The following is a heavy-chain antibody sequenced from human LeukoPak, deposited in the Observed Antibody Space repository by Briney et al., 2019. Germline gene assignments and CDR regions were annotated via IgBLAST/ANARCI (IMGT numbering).Heavy chain of an antibody. CDR3: ARVGCSSTSCPTDY. J-gene: IGHJ4*02. CDR1: GFTFSSYS. CDR2: ISSSSSYI. V-gene: IGHV3-21*01. D-gene: IGHD2-2*01. Sequence: PGGSLRLSCAASGFTFSSYSMNWVCQAPGKGLEWVSSISSSSSYIYYADSVKGRFTISRDNAKNSLYLQMNSLRAEDTAVYYCARVGCSSTSCPTDYWGQGTLVAVSS.